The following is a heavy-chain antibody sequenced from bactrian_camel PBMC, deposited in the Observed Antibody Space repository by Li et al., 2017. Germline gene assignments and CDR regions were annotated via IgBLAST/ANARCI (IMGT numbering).Heavy chain of an antibody. V-gene: IGHV3S31*01. J-gene: IGHJ4*01. D-gene: IGHD7*01. CDR1: GFTFSTYA. CDR2: IATGSGNT. CDR3: AADFYNLQLARSYSY. Sequence: VQLVESGGGLVQPGGSLVLSCAASGFTFSTYAMSWVRQAPGKEREGVARIATGSGNTYYADSVAGRFTISKDNAKNTLYLEMNNLKLEDTAIYYCAADFYNLQLARSYSYWGQGTQVTVS.